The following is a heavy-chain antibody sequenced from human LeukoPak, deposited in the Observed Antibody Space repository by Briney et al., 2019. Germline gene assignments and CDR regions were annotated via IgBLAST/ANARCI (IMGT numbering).Heavy chain of an antibody. CDR2: ISNSDGST. V-gene: IGHV3-23*01. D-gene: IGHD3-10*01. CDR3: ARDFRGYSMDV. CDR1: GFTFNIYG. J-gene: IGHJ6*03. Sequence: GGSLRLSCAASGFTFNIYGMNWVRQAPGKGLEWVSSISNSDGSTYYADSVKGRFIISRGNSKNTVYLQMNSLRAEDTAVYYCARDFRGYSMDVWGKGTTVTISS.